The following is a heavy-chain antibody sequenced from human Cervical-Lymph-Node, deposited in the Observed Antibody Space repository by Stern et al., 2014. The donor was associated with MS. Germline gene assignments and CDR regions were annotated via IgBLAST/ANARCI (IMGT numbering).Heavy chain of an antibody. V-gene: IGHV1-2*06. CDR1: GYTFTDYY. CDR2: IKTNSGDT. CDR3: VRDNNWSLDY. D-gene: IGHD1-1*01. Sequence: QVQLVQSGAEVKNPGASVKVSCKASGYTFTDYYMHWVRQAPGQGLEWMGRIKTNSGDTNYAQKFRGRVTMTRDTSISTVYMDLSRLISDDTAVYYCVRDNNWSLDYWGQGTLVTVSS. J-gene: IGHJ4*02.